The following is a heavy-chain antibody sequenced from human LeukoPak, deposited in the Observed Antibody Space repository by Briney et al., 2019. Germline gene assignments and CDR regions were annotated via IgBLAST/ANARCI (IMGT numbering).Heavy chain of an antibody. CDR1: GFTFSSYS. Sequence: GGSLRLSCAGSGFTFSSYSLSWVRQAPGKGLEWVSFISGSSTTRHYAVSVEGRFTVSRDTAKNSLYLQMSSLRADDTAVYYCVRGPSRGLYGPGAYWGRGTLVSVSS. CDR2: ISGSSTTR. J-gene: IGHJ4*02. D-gene: IGHD3-10*01. V-gene: IGHV3-48*04. CDR3: VRGPSRGLYGPGAY.